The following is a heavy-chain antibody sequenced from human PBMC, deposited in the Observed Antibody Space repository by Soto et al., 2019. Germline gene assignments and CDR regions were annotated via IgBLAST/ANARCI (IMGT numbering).Heavy chain of an antibody. CDR1: GFTFTTYP. CDR2: ISASGDRT. J-gene: IGHJ6*02. CDR3: AKIVTTADSYWYGMDV. D-gene: IGHD4-4*01. V-gene: IGHV3-23*01. Sequence: EVQLLESGGGLVQPGGSLRFSCAASGFTFTTYPMIWVRQAPGKGLDPVSSISASGDRTYYADSVKGRFTISRDNSKNMLYLQMNSLRAEDTGVYYCAKIVTTADSYWYGMDVWGQGAAVTVSS.